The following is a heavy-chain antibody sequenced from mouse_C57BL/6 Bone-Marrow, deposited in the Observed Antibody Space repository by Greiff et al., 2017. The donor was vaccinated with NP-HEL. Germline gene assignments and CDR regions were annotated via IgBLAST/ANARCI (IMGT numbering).Heavy chain of an antibody. CDR2: ISDGGSYT. CDR3: ARDPFYYYGSSPWFAY. J-gene: IGHJ3*01. CDR1: GFTFSSYA. V-gene: IGHV5-4*01. Sequence: EVQRVESGGGLVKPGGSLKLSCAASGFTFSSYAMSWVRQTPEKRLEWVATISDGGSYTYYPDNVKGRFTISRDNDKNNLYLQMSHLKSEDTAMYYCARDPFYYYGSSPWFAYWGQGTLVTVSA. D-gene: IGHD1-1*01.